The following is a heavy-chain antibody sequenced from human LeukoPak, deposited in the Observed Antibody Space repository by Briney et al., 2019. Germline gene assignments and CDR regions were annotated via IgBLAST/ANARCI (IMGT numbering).Heavy chain of an antibody. J-gene: IGHJ5*02. CDR3: ARDTRVLVTIFGVVINHSASTWFDP. CDR2: INPNSGVT. D-gene: IGHD3-3*01. Sequence: ASVKVSCKASGYTFTGYYMHWVRQAPGQGLEWMGWINPNSGVTNYAQKFQGRVTMTRYTSISTAHMELSRLRSDETAVYYCARDTRVLVTIFGVVINHSASTWFDPWGKGTLVTVSS. V-gene: IGHV1-2*02. CDR1: GYTFTGYY.